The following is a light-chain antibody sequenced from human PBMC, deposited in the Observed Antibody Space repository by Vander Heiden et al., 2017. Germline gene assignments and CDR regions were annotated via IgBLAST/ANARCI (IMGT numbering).Light chain of an antibody. J-gene: IGKJ1*01. CDR1: QSISSY. V-gene: IGKV1-39*01. CDR3: QQGDSTPCT. CDR2: SAS. Sequence: DVQMIQSPSSLSASVGDRVTITCRASQSISSYLNWYQQKPGKAPKLLIYSASSLQSGVPSRFSGSGSGTDFTLTISRLQSEDFATYYCQQGDSTPCTFGQGTKVEIK.